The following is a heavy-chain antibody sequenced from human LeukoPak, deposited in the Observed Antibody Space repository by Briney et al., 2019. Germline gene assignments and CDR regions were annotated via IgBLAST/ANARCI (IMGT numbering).Heavy chain of an antibody. CDR3: TTDGDIVVVVAATTFDY. J-gene: IGHJ4*02. V-gene: IGHV3-15*07. CDR1: GFTFSNAW. D-gene: IGHD2-15*01. CDR2: IKSKTDGGPT. Sequence: GGSLRLSCAASGFTFSNAWMNWVRQAPGKGLEWVGRIKSKTDGGPTDYAAPVKGRFTISRDDSKNTLYLQMNSLKTEDTAVYYCTTDGDIVVVVAATTFDYWGQGTLVTVSS.